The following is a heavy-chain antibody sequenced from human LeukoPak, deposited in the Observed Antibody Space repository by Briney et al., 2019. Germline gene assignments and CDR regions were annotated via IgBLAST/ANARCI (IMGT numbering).Heavy chain of an antibody. V-gene: IGHV3-30-3*01. CDR1: GFTFSSYA. D-gene: IGHD3-10*01. CDR3: ARSPSMVRGGIDY. CDR2: ISYDGSNK. J-gene: IGHJ4*02. Sequence: HPGRSLRLSCAASGFTFSSYAMHWVRQAPGKGLEWVAVISYDGSNKYYADSVKGRFTISRDNSKNTLYLQMNSLRAEDTAVYYCARSPSMVRGGIDYWGQGTLVTVSS.